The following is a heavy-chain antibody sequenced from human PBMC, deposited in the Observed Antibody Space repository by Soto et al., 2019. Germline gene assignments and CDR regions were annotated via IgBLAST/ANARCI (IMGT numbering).Heavy chain of an antibody. D-gene: IGHD2-15*01. V-gene: IGHV1-18*01. CDR2: ISAHNGNT. J-gene: IGHJ4*02. Sequence: APVKVSCKGSGYGFTTYGITWVRQAHGQGLEWMAWISAHNGNTNYAQKLQGRFTISRDNSKNTLYVQMNDLRAEDTAVYYCATGGCSGGTCYGAYWGQGTPVTVSS. CDR1: GYGFTTYG. CDR3: ATGGCSGGTCYGAY.